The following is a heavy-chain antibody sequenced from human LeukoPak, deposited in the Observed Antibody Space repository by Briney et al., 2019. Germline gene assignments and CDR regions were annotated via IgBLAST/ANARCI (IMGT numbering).Heavy chain of an antibody. CDR3: AKPRARCSSASCFFDY. D-gene: IGHD2-2*01. CDR1: GFTFNECT. J-gene: IGHJ4*02. Sequence: GGSLRLSCAVSGFTFNECTMHWVRQAPGKGLEWVSLINSDGYTTHYTDSVKGRFTISRDNSKDVLYLQMNSLRTEDTAFYYCAKPRARCSSASCFFDYWGQGTLVSVSS. V-gene: IGHV3-43*01. CDR2: INSDGYTT.